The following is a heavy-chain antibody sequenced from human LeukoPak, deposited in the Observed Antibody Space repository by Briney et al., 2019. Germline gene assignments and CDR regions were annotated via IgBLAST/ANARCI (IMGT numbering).Heavy chain of an antibody. CDR3: ARPHGYNENYYYYGMDV. V-gene: IGHV1-18*01. J-gene: IGHJ6*02. D-gene: IGHD5-24*01. CDR1: GHTFTSYG. CDR2: ISAYNGNT. Sequence: ASVKVSCKASGHTFTSYGISWVRQAPGQGLEWMGWISAYNGNTNYAQKLQGRVTMTTDTSTSTAYMELRSLRSDDTAVYYCARPHGYNENYYYYGMDVWGQGTTVTVSS.